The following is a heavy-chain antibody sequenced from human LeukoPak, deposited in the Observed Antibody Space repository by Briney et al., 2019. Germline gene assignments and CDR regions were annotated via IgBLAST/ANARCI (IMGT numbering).Heavy chain of an antibody. J-gene: IGHJ5*02. V-gene: IGHV4-4*07. Sequence: SEPLSLTCSVSGAPMSSFYWNWIRQPAGKGLEWIGRIYGSGSTNYNPSLKSRVTMSIDTSNNQFSLRLRSVTAADTAVYYCARDESGNFPNWFDPWGQGTLVTVSS. CDR3: ARDESGNFPNWFDP. CDR2: IYGSGST. D-gene: IGHD1-26*01. CDR1: GAPMSSFY.